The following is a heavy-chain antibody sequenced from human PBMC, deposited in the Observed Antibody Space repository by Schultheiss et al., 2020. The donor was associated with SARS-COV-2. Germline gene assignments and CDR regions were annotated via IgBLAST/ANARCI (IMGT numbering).Heavy chain of an antibody. CDR3: ARDLVITVLGHNFDY. J-gene: IGHJ4*02. CDR1: GGSISSGGYY. Sequence: SQTLSLTCTVSGGSISSGGYYWSWIRQHPGKGLEWIGYIYYSGSTYYNPSLKSRVTISVDTSKNQFSLKLSSVTAADTAVYYCARDLVITVLGHNFDYWGQGTLVTVSS. V-gene: IGHV4-31*03. CDR2: IYYSGST. D-gene: IGHD3-22*01.